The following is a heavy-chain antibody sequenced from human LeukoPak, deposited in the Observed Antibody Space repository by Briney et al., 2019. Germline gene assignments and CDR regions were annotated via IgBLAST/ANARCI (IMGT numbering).Heavy chain of an antibody. J-gene: IGHJ6*02. V-gene: IGHV4-59*01. D-gene: IGHD3-10*01. CDR1: GGSISNYY. CDR3: ARGGITMVRGGPRMDV. Sequence: PSETLSLTCTVSGGSISNYYWNWIRQPPGKGLEWIGYIYSSGSTYFDPSLTSRVTISVDTSKNQFSLNLTSVTAADTAVYYCARGGITMVRGGPRMDVWGQGTTVTVSS. CDR2: IYSSGST.